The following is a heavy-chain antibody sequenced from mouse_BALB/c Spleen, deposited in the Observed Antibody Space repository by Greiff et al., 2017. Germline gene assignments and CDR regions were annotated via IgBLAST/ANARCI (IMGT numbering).Heavy chain of an antibody. V-gene: IGHV5-6-3*01. Sequence: EVMLVESGGGLVQPGGSLKLSCAASGFTFSSYGMSWVRQTPDKRLELVATINSNGGSTYYPDSVKGRFTISRDNAKNTLYLQMSSLKSEDTAMYYCARDRELLITTVVEGHAMDYWGQGTSVTVSS. CDR2: INSNGGST. CDR3: ARDRELLITTVVEGHAMDY. CDR1: GFTFSSYG. J-gene: IGHJ4*01. D-gene: IGHD1-1*01.